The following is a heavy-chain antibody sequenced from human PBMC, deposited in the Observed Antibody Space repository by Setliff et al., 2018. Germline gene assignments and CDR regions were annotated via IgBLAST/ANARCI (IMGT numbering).Heavy chain of an antibody. V-gene: IGHV4-39*07. Sequence: ETLSLPCTVSGGSISSGSYYWGWIRQPPGKGLEWIGSIYYSGSTYYNPSLKSRVTISVDTSKNQFSLKLSSVTAADTAVYYCARVSMYSSSWYYYYYGMDVWGQGTTVTVSS. D-gene: IGHD6-13*01. CDR1: GGSISSGSYY. CDR2: IYYSGST. CDR3: ARVSMYSSSWYYYYYGMDV. J-gene: IGHJ6*02.